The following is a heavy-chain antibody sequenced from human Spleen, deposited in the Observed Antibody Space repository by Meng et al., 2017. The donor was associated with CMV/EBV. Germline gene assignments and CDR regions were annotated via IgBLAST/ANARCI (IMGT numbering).Heavy chain of an antibody. V-gene: IGHV3-53*05. CDR2: IYTYGTI. CDR3: AIYGGRGGDFDN. CDR1: GFTFSSSW. D-gene: IGHD4-23*01. J-gene: IGHJ3*02. Sequence: GGSLRLSCAASGFTFSSSWMHWVCQAPEKGLEWVSVIYTYGTIYYADSVKGRFTISRDNSKNTVYLQMDNLRPEDTALYYCAIYGGRGGDFDNWGQGTMVTVSS.